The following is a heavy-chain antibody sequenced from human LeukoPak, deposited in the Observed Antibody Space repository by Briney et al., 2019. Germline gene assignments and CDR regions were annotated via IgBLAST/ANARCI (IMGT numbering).Heavy chain of an antibody. J-gene: IGHJ5*02. V-gene: IGHV4-59*02. CDR3: ARGPRYSSGWPFGFDP. CDR2: IYYSGST. D-gene: IGHD6-19*01. Sequence: PSETLSLTCSVSGDSVTSYFWSWIRQPPGKGLEWIGYIYYSGSTSYNPSLKSRVTISIDSSKNQFSLKLSSVTAADTAVYYCARGPRYSSGWPFGFDPWGQGTLVTVSS. CDR1: GDSVTSYF.